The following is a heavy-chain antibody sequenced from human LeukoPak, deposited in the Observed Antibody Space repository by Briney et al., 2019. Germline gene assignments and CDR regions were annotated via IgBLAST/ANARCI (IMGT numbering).Heavy chain of an antibody. D-gene: IGHD5-24*01. V-gene: IGHV1-8*01. CDR2: MNPNSGNT. CDR3: ARGKARDGYNYPGIFDY. Sequence: GSLKYSCKAPLSTCTTSELNSGPQATGQRPQWRGWMNPNSGNTGYAQTFQGRVTMTRNTSKSPAYMELSSLRSEDTAVYYCARGKARDGYNYPGIFDYWGQGTLVTVSS. CDR1: LSTCTTSE. J-gene: IGHJ4*02.